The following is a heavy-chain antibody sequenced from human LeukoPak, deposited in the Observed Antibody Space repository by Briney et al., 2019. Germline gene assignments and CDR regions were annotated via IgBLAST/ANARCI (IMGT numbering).Heavy chain of an antibody. J-gene: IGHJ4*02. CDR3: AKGTGVYGSSPWDY. V-gene: IGHV3-23*03. CDR1: GFTFSSYE. CDR2: FYSGGST. D-gene: IGHD6-6*01. Sequence: AGGSLRLSCAASGFTFSSYEMNWVRQAPGKGLEWVSVFYSGGSTYYADSVKGRFTISRDNSKNTLYLQMNSLRAEDTAVYYCAKGTGVYGSSPWDYWGQGTLVTVSS.